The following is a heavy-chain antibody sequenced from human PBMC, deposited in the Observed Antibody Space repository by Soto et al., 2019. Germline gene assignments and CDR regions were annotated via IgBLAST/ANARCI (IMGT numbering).Heavy chain of an antibody. V-gene: IGHV3-30*04. CDR3: ARDWLRRDDILTPSWNFNF. Sequence: QEQLVESGGGVVRPGKSLRLSCEASGFNFTYNAMHWVRQAPGKGLEWVAVISFNGRKKFYARSVKGRFTISRDNSKNTLYLQINNLRPGDTAVYYCARDWLRRDDILTPSWNFNFWGQGTLVTAS. D-gene: IGHD3-9*01. CDR1: GFNFTYNA. J-gene: IGHJ2*01. CDR2: ISFNGRKK.